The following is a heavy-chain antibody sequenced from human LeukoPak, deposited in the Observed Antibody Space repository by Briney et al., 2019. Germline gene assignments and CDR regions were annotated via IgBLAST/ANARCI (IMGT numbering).Heavy chain of an antibody. CDR3: ASYSGSYSAY. CDR2: INHSGST. D-gene: IGHD1-26*01. CDR1: GGSFSGYY. Sequence: PSETLSLTCAVYGGSFSGYYWSWIRQTPGKGLEWIGEINHSGSTNYNPSLKSRVTISVDTSKNQFSLKLSSVTAADTAVYYCASYSGSYSAYWGQGTLVTVSS. J-gene: IGHJ4*02. V-gene: IGHV4-34*01.